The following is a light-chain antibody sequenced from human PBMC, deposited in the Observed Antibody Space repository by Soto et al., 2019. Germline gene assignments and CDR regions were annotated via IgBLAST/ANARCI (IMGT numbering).Light chain of an antibody. CDR3: QQYNNWPPYT. Sequence: EIVMTQSPATLSVSPGERATLSCRASQSVSNNLAWYQQKPGQAPRLLIYGASTRSTGIPARFSGSGSGTDVPLTISSLPSEDFAVYYCQQYNNWPPYTFGQGTKLEIK. CDR1: QSVSNN. CDR2: GAS. J-gene: IGKJ2*01. V-gene: IGKV3-15*01.